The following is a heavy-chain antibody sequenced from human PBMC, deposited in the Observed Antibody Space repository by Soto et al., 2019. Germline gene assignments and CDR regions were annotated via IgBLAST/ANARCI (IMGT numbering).Heavy chain of an antibody. CDR3: ARDDSSSWYGYFQH. CDR1: GGSISSGDYY. Sequence: SETLSLTCTVSGGSISSGDYYWSWIRQPPRKGLEWIGYIYYSGSTYYNPSLTSRVTISVDTSKNQFSLKLSSVTAADTAVYYCARDDSSSWYGYFQHWGQGTLVTVSS. J-gene: IGHJ1*01. V-gene: IGHV4-30-4*01. D-gene: IGHD6-13*01. CDR2: IYYSGST.